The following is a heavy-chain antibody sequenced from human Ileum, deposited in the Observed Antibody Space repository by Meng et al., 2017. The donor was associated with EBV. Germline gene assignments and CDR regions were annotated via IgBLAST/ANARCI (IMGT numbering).Heavy chain of an antibody. CDR1: AYSFVAYA. CDR3: ARRASQGVDP. J-gene: IGHJ5*02. CDR2: INTLNGHT. Sequence: TEVTQPGASVKLSCETSAYSFVAYAIHWVRQAPGQGLEWMGWINTLNGHTEYSQKFQGSVTITRDTSASTVYMELHSLRSQDTAVYYCARRASQGVDPWGQGTLVTVSS. V-gene: IGHV1-3*04.